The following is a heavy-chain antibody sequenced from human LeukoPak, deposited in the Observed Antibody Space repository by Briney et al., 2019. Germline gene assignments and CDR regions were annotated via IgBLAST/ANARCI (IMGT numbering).Heavy chain of an antibody. D-gene: IGHD4-11*01. J-gene: IGHJ4*02. CDR3: ARGMTNDY. CDR1: GYTFTGYY. V-gene: IGHV1-2*02. Sequence: EASVKVSCKASGYTFTGYYIHWVRQAPGQGLQWMGWINPDSGGTSYAQKFQGRVTMTRDTSITTAYMELSRLISDDTAVFYCARGMTNDYWGQGTLVTVSS. CDR2: INPDSGGT.